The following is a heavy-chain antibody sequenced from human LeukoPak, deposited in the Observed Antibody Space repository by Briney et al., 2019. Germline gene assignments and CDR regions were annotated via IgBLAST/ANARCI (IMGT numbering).Heavy chain of an antibody. V-gene: IGHV4-34*01. Sequence: SETLSLTCAVYGESLSGYYWSWIRQPPGKGLEWIGEINHSGSTNYNPSLKSRVTISVDTSKNQFSLKLSSVTAADTAVYYCARGGGRYCSSASCHLDYWGQGTLVTVSS. CDR2: INHSGST. J-gene: IGHJ4*02. CDR1: GESLSGYY. CDR3: ARGGGRYCSSASCHLDY. D-gene: IGHD2-2*01.